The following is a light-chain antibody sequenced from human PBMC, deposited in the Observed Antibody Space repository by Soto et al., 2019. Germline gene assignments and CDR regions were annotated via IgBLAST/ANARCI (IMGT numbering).Light chain of an antibody. CDR1: ASTIGRNY. V-gene: IGLV1-47*01. Sequence: QSVLTQSPSASGTPGQRVTISCSGSASTIGRNYVYWCQQLPATAPKLLIYRNSQRPSGVPDRFSGSKSGTSASLAISGLRSEDEADYYCAAWDDNLSGLYVFGAGTKVTVL. CDR2: RNS. J-gene: IGLJ1*01. CDR3: AAWDDNLSGLYV.